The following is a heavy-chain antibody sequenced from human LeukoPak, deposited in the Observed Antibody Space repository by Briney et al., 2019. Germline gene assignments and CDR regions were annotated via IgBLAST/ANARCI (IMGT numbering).Heavy chain of an antibody. CDR2: IKQDGSEK. Sequence: GGSLRLSSAASGFTSISYWMNWVRQAPGKGLEGVANIKQDGSEKYYVDSVKGRFTISRDNAKNSLYVQMNSMSAEDTDVYYCTRVSSKTTVRGLITKKNYYYYYLDVWGKGPTVTISS. J-gene: IGHJ6*03. V-gene: IGHV3-7*01. CDR1: GFTSISYW. D-gene: IGHD3-10*01. CDR3: TRVSSKTTVRGLITKKNYYYYYLDV.